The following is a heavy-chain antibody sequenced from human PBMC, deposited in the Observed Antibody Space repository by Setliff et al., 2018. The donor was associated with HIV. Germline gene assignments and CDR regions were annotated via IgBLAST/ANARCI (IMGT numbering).Heavy chain of an antibody. CDR2: ISLDGSDT. D-gene: IGHD3-22*01. J-gene: IGHJ4*02. CDR1: GFTFSGFW. V-gene: IGHV3-74*01. Sequence: GGSLRLSCAASGFTFSGFWMHWVRQGPEKGLVWVSRISLDGSDTTSADSVKGRFTISRDNAKNSLYLHMNSLRAEDTAVYYCARDPASIAYYARFDYWGQGTLVTVSS. CDR3: ARDPASIAYYARFDY.